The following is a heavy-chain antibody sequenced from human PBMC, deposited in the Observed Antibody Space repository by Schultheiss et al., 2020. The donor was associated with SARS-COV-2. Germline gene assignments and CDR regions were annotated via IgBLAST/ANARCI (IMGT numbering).Heavy chain of an antibody. J-gene: IGHJ4*02. CDR2: ISSSSSYI. V-gene: IGHV3-21*01. CDR1: GFTFSSYW. D-gene: IGHD4-17*01. CDR3: ARSENYGDLDY. Sequence: GGSLRLSCAASGFTFSSYWMSWVRQAPGKGLEWVSSISSSSSYIYYADSVKGRFTISRDNAKNSLYLQMNSLRPEDTAVYYCARSENYGDLDYWGQGTLVTVSS.